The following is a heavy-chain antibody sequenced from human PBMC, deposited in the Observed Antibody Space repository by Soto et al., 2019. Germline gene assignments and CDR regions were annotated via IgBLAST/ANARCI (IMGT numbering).Heavy chain of an antibody. Sequence: QITLKESGPTLVKPTQTLTLTCTFSGFSLSTSGVGVGWIRQPPGKALEWLAVIYWDDDKRYSPSLKTRLAIPKDTSKNQVVLTMTNLDPVDTATYFCAHSPGGILVAGRPFHVWGQGTLVTVSS. CDR3: AHSPGGILVAGRPFHV. CDR1: GFSLSTSGVG. D-gene: IGHD6-19*01. CDR2: IYWDDDK. J-gene: IGHJ3*01. V-gene: IGHV2-5*02.